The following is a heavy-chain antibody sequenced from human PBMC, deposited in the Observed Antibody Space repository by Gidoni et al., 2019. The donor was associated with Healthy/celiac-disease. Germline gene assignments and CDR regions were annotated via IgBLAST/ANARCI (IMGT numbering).Heavy chain of an antibody. D-gene: IGHD2-15*01. Sequence: QLQLVQSGAEVTKPGASVQVSCKVSGYTLTELSMHWVRQAPGKGLEWMGGFDPEDGETIYAQKFQGRVTMTEDTSTDTAYMELSSLRSEDTAVYYCATEKGMVAATPHFDYWGQGTLVTVSS. V-gene: IGHV1-24*01. J-gene: IGHJ4*02. CDR3: ATEKGMVAATPHFDY. CDR2: FDPEDGET. CDR1: GYTLTELS.